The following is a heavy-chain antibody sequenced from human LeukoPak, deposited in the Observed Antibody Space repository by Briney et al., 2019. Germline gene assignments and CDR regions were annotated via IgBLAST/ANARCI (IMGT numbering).Heavy chain of an antibody. CDR2: IFHSGST. CDR1: GGSISSGGYY. Sequence: SQTLSLTCTVSGGSISSGGYYWSWIRQDPGKGLEWIGYIFHSGSTYYNPSLQSRVTISVDTSRNQFSLRLNSVTAADTAVYYCATLRTATNHLDNWGPRTLVTVSS. D-gene: IGHD1-14*01. V-gene: IGHV4-31*03. CDR3: ATLRTATNHLDN. J-gene: IGHJ4*02.